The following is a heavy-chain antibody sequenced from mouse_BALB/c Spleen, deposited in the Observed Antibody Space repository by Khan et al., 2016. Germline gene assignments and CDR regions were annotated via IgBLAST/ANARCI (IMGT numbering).Heavy chain of an antibody. CDR3: ARHERLYYGNYNWYFDV. CDR2: ISRGGSYT. D-gene: IGHD2-1*01. Sequence: EVELVESGGGLVKPGGSLKLSCAASGFAFSSYDMSWVRQTPEKRLEWVATISRGGSYTYYPDSVKGRFTISRDNARNTLYLQLSSLRSEDTAFFYCARHERLYYGNYNWYFDVWGAGTTVTVSS. J-gene: IGHJ1*01. CDR1: GFAFSSYD. V-gene: IGHV5-9*02.